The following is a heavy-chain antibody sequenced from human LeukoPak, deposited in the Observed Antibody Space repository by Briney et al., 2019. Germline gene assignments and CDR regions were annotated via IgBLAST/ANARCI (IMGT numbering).Heavy chain of an antibody. J-gene: IGHJ4*02. D-gene: IGHD6-19*01. V-gene: IGHV4-38-2*02. Sequence: SETLSLTCTVSGYSISSGYYWGWIRQPPGKGLEWIGSIYYSGSTYYNPSLKSRVTISVDTSKNQFSLKLSSVTAADTAVYYCARDPSSYTAVAGYFDYWGQGTLVTVSS. CDR2: IYYSGST. CDR3: ARDPSSYTAVAGYFDY. CDR1: GYSISSGYY.